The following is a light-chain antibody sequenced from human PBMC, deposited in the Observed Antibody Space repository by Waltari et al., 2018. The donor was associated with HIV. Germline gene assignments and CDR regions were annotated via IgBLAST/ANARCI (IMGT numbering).Light chain of an antibody. J-gene: IGLJ1*01. CDR1: RRNVGSDYL. CDR3: CSCPRSGIRYV. CDR2: EVT. Sequence: QSALTQPASVSGSPGPSITIPCTGTRRNVGSDYLVSWYQQHPGEAPKLIIYEVTKRPSGVSNRFSGSKSGNTASLTISGLQAEDEADYYCCSCPRSGIRYVFGTGTKVTVL. V-gene: IGLV2-23*02.